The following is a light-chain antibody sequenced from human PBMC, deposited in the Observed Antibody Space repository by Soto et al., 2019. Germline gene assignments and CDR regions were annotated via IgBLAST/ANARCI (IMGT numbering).Light chain of an antibody. CDR1: QSVSSN. CDR2: GAS. J-gene: IGKJ1*01. CDR3: QQYNNWPRWK. V-gene: IGKV3-15*01. Sequence: EIVRTASQATLSVSPGSRSTLSCRGSQSVSSNLAWYQQTPGQAPRLIIYGASTRATGIPARFSGSGSGTEFILTISRLQSEDLAVYYCQQYNNWPRWKCGKGNKVDIK.